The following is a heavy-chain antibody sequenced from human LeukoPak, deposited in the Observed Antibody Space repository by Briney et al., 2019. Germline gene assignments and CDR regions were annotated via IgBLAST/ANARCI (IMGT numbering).Heavy chain of an antibody. CDR1: GGSISSSSYY. CDR2: MYYSGST. Sequence: NTSETLSLTCTVSGGSISSSSYYWGWIRQTPGKGLEWIGTMYYSGSTNYNPSLKCRVTLSIDTPKNQFSLRLSSVTAADTAVYYCASKSTAWTIDYWGQGTLVTVSS. CDR3: ASKSTAWTIDY. V-gene: IGHV4-39*01. D-gene: IGHD3/OR15-3a*01. J-gene: IGHJ4*02.